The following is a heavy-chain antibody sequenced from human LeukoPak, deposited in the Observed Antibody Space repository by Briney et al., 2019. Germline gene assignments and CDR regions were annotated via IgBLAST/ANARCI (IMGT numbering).Heavy chain of an antibody. D-gene: IGHD3-10*01. CDR1: GYTFTGYY. J-gene: IGHJ4*02. CDR2: INPNSGGT. CDR3: ARGGYYYGSGSPGGFDY. Sequence: ASVKVSCKASGYTFTGYYMHWVRQAPGQGLEWMGWINPNSGGTNYAQKFQGRVTMTRDTSISTAYMELSRLRSDDTAVYYCARGGYYYGSGSPGGFDYWGQGTLVTVSS. V-gene: IGHV1-2*02.